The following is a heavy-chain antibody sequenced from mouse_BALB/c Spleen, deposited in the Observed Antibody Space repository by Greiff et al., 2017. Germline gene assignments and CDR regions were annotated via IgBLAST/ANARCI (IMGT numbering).Heavy chain of an antibody. CDR3: ARDRYGSTYFDY. CDR1: GFTFSSYG. J-gene: IGHJ2*01. V-gene: IGHV5-6-3*01. D-gene: IGHD1-1*01. Sequence: EVQLQESGGGLVQPGGSLKLSCAASGFTFSSYGMSWVRQTPDKRLELVATINSNGGSTYYPDSVKGRFTISRDNAKNTLYLQMSSLKSEDTAMYYCARDRYGSTYFDYWGQGTTLTVSS. CDR2: INSNGGST.